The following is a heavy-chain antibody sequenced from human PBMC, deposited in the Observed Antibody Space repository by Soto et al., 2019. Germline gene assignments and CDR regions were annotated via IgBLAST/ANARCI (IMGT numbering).Heavy chain of an antibody. D-gene: IGHD4-17*01. CDR1: GFTFSSYA. Sequence: EVQLLESGGGLVQPGGSLRLSCAASGFTFSSYAMSWVRQAPGKGLEWVSAISGSGGSTYYADSVKGRFTISRDNSKNTLYLQRNSLIAEDKAVYYCAKGTLTTVTTNWFDAWGQGTLVTVFS. J-gene: IGHJ5*02. CDR3: AKGTLTTVTTNWFDA. CDR2: ISGSGGST. V-gene: IGHV3-23*01.